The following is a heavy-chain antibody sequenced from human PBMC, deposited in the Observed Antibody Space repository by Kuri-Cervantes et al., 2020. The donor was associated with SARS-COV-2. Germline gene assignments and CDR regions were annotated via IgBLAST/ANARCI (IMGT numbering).Heavy chain of an antibody. CDR1: GYAFTSYD. V-gene: IGHV1-8*02. CDR3: ARAPGRYCSSTSCARGASDI. D-gene: IGHD2-2*01. CDR2: MNPNSGNT. J-gene: IGHJ3*02. Sequence: ASVKVSCKASGYAFTSYDINWVRQATGQGLEWMGWMNPNSGNTGYAQKFQGRVTMTRNTSVSTAYMELSSLRSEDTAVYYCARAPGRYCSSTSCARGASDIWGQGTMVTVSS.